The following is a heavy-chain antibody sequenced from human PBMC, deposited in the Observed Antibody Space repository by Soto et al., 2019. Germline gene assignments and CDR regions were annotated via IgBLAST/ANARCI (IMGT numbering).Heavy chain of an antibody. CDR3: ARLMGVVTVDY. V-gene: IGHV4-39*02. Sequence: QLQLQESGPGLVKPSETLSLTCSVSGGSISSTGHYWGWIRQPPGKGLEWIGNIYYAGSPYYNPSLKSRVTISVDTAKNHVSLALTSVTAADTAVYYCARLMGVVTVDYWGQGALVTVSS. CDR1: GGSISSTGHY. CDR2: IYYAGSP. J-gene: IGHJ4*02. D-gene: IGHD2-21*02.